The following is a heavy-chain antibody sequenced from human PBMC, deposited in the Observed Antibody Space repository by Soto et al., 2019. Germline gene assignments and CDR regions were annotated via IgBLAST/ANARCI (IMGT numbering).Heavy chain of an antibody. V-gene: IGHV3-11*01. CDR1: GFTFSDYY. J-gene: IGHJ6*03. D-gene: IGHD1-20*01. Sequence: QVQLVESGGGLVKPGGSLRLSCAASGFTFSDYYMSWIRQAPGKGLEWVSYISSSEITINYAASVKGRFTISRDNDKNSRYLQMSTLRAEDTAVYYCATALVYKWNNNYYMDVWGKGTTVTVSS. CDR2: ISSSEITI. CDR3: ATALVYKWNNNYYMDV.